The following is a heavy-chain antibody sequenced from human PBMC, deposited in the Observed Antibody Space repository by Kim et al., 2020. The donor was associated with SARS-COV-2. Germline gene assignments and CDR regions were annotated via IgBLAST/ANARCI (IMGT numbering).Heavy chain of an antibody. Sequence: GGSLRLSCAASGFTFSSYGMHWVRQAPGKGLEWVAVIWYDGSNKYYADSVKGRFTISRDNSKNTLYLQMNSLRAEDTAVYYCARPPFPCRSTSCYLGAGGDGLDNWGQGTMVTVSS. CDR2: IWYDGSNK. V-gene: IGHV3-33*01. CDR1: GFTFSSYG. CDR3: ARPPFPCRSTSCYLGAGGDGLDN. D-gene: IGHD2-2*01. J-gene: IGHJ3*02.